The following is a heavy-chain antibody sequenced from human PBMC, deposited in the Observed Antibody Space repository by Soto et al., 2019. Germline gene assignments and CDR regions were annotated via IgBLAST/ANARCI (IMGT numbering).Heavy chain of an antibody. CDR2: ISHDGINK. Sequence: QVRLVESGGGVVQPGRSLRLSCTASGFSFSSYAMYWFRQPPGKGLEWVEVISHDGINKHYADSVKGRVTVSRDNSNHSLDLQLSSLRGEDTAMYYCARDMYSSDYFVKWFEPWGQGTLVTVSS. CDR1: GFSFSSYA. V-gene: IGHV3-30-3*01. CDR3: ARDMYSSDYFVKWFEP. D-gene: IGHD6-19*01. J-gene: IGHJ5*02.